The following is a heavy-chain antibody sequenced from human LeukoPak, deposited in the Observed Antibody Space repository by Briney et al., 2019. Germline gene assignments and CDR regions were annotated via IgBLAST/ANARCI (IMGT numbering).Heavy chain of an antibody. J-gene: IGHJ4*02. CDR2: ISRGSIHI. D-gene: IGHD3-3*01. CDR1: GFNLSSYA. Sequence: GGSLRLSCAASGFNLSSYAFNRVRQAPGGGLEWVSSISRGSIHIYYGDSVKGRFTISRDNAKNSLFLEMNSLRAEDTAVYYCARVPSFWSGYYADYWGRGTLVTVSS. CDR3: ARVPSFWSGYYADY. V-gene: IGHV3-21*01.